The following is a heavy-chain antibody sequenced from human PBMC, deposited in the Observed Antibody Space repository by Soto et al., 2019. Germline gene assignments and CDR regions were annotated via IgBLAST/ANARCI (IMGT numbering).Heavy chain of an antibody. CDR1: GGTFSSYT. J-gene: IGHJ5*02. CDR2: IIPILGIA. D-gene: IGHD6-19*01. CDR3: TTDLGQWLVAP. V-gene: IGHV1-69*04. Sequence: GASVKVSCKASGGTFSSYTISWVRQAPGQGLEWMGRIIPILGIANYAQKFQGRVTITADKSTSTAYMQMNSLKTEDTAMYYCTTDLGQWLVAPWGQGTLVTVSS.